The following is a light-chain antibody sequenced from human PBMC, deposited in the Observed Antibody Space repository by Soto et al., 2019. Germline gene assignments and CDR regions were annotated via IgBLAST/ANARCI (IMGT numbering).Light chain of an antibody. CDR2: DVS. CDR1: SSDVGAYNY. J-gene: IGLJ1*01. V-gene: IGLV2-14*01. CDR3: NSFTSTTSTTPYV. Sequence: QSALTQPASVSGSPGQSITISSTGTSSDVGAYNYVSWYQQYPGKAPKLMIYDVSNRPSGVSDRFSGSKSGNTASLTISGLQAEDEADYYCNSFTSTTSTTPYVFGTGTKLTVL.